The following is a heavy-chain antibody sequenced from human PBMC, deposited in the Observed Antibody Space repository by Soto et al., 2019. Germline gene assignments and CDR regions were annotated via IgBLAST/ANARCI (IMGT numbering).Heavy chain of an antibody. D-gene: IGHD6-19*01. CDR2: IVLGSGNT. J-gene: IGHJ4*02. V-gene: IGHV1-58*01. CDR1: GFTFTASA. CDR3: ATRLGNIGWYWLDS. Sequence: SVKVSCKASGFTFTASAVQWVRQARGQGLEWIGWIVLGSGNTNYAHKFQDRVTITRDKSTSTAYLELSSLRSEDTAMYYCATRLGNIGWYWLDSWGQGTLVTVSS.